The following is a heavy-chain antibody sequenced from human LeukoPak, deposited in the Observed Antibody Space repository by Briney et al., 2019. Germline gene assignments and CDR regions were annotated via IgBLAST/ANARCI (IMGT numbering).Heavy chain of an antibody. V-gene: IGHV3-7*01. D-gene: IGHD3-16*01. CDR3: ARRGTYQNWFDP. Sequence: GGSLRLSCAASTFTFSSYWMSWVRQAPGKGLEWVATIKDDGSEKYYVDSVSGRFTISRDNAKNSLYLQMNSLRAEDSAVYYCARRGTYQNWFDPWGQGTLVTVSS. CDR2: IKDDGSEK. CDR1: TFTFSSYW. J-gene: IGHJ5*02.